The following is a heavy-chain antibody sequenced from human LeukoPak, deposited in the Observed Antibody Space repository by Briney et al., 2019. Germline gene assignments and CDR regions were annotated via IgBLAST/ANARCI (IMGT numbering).Heavy chain of an antibody. Sequence: GGSLRLSCAASGFTFSSYKMNWVRQAPGKGLEWVSYISSSGSTIYYADSVKGRFTISRDNAKNSLYLQMNSLRAEDTAVYYCARFPDSSGSGRIYWGQGTLVTVSS. CDR3: ARFPDSSGSGRIY. J-gene: IGHJ4*02. V-gene: IGHV3-48*03. CDR2: ISSSGSTI. D-gene: IGHD3-22*01. CDR1: GFTFSSYK.